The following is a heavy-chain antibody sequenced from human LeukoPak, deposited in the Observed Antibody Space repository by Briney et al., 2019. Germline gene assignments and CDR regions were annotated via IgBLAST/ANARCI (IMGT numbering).Heavy chain of an antibody. J-gene: IGHJ4*02. V-gene: IGHV3-53*01. Sequence: GGSLRLSCAASGFTVSSNYMSWVRQAPGKGLEWVSIIYSDGATYYADSVKGRSTISRDNSKNTLNLQMSSLRAEDTAVYYCARALGGAWYYFASWGQGTQVTVSS. CDR3: ARALGGAWYYFAS. CDR1: GFTVSSNY. CDR2: IYSDGAT. D-gene: IGHD1-26*01.